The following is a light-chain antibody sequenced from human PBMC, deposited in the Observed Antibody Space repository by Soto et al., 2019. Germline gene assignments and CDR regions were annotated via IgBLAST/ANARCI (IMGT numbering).Light chain of an antibody. CDR2: WAS. V-gene: IGKV4-1*01. CDR3: QQYCTSPWT. Sequence: DIVMTQSPDSLAVSLGERATINCKSSQSVLYSSNNKNYLVWYQQKPGQPPKLLIYWASTRESGVPDRFSGSGSGTDFTLTISSLQAEDVAVYYCQQYCTSPWTFGQGTKVEIK. CDR1: QSVLYSSNNKNY. J-gene: IGKJ1*01.